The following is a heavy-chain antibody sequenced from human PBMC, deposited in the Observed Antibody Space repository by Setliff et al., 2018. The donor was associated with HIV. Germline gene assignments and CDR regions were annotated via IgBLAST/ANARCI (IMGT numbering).Heavy chain of an antibody. CDR2: VDPEDGET. J-gene: IGHJ4*02. CDR3: ARGSCGGCYLSDY. CDR1: GYTFSDYY. Sequence: GASVKVSCKASGYTFSDYYMHWVQQAPGKGLEWMGRVDPEDGETKYAEKFQGRVTITRDTSANTAYMELSSLRSGDTAVYHCARGSCGGCYLSDYWGQGTLVTVSS. D-gene: IGHD2-15*01. V-gene: IGHV1-69-2*01.